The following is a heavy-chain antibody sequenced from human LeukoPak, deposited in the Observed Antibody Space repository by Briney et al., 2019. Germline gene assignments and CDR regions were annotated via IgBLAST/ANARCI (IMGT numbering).Heavy chain of an antibody. D-gene: IGHD1-26*01. CDR3: AKEAGYSGSYNADY. Sequence: GSLRLSCAASGFTFTNYPMHWVRQAPGKGLEWVSTISGSGGSTYYADSVKGRFTISRDNSKNTLYLQMSSLRAEDTAVYYCAKEAGYSGSYNADYWGQGTLVTVSS. J-gene: IGHJ4*02. CDR1: GFTFTNYP. CDR2: ISGSGGST. V-gene: IGHV3-23*01.